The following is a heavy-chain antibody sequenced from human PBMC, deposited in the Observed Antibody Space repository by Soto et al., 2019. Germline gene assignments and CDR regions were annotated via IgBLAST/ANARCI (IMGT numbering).Heavy chain of an antibody. CDR2: IYYSGST. J-gene: IGHJ5*02. Sequence: QVQLQESGPGLVKPSQTLSLTCTVSGGSISSGDYYWSWIRQPPGKGLEWIGYIYYSGSTYYNPSLKSRVTISVATSKHQFPRKLSSVTAADTAVYYGAREFGNGVVVAAAYQMGGFDPWGQGTLVTVSS. CDR1: GGSISSGDYY. V-gene: IGHV4-30-4*01. CDR3: AREFGNGVVVAAAYQMGGFDP. D-gene: IGHD2-15*01.